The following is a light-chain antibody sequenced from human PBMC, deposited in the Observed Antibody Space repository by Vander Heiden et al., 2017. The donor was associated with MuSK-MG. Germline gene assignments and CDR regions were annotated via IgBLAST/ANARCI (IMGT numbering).Light chain of an antibody. CDR2: NNT. CDR3: QSYDGSLNAVV. V-gene: IGLV1-40*01. J-gene: IGLJ2*01. Sequence: QSVLTLPLSMSGAPGQRVAVSCTGSSSNLGSPYDVHWYQQLPGTALQLLIYNNTKRPAVCPNRFSGSKSGNSASLAITGLQAEDEADYYCQSYDGSLNAVVFGGGTKLTVL. CDR1: SSNLGSPYD.